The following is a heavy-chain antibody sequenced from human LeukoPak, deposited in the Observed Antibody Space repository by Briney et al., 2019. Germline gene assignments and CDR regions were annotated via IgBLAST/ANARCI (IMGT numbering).Heavy chain of an antibody. V-gene: IGHV3-21*01. D-gene: IGHD3-10*01. CDR3: ARVRGANWFFDV. CDR2: ISSASNYI. CDR1: GFTFCDHS. Sequence: GGSLRLSCATSGFTFCDHSMNWVRQAPGRGLEWISSISSASNYIYYSETTKGRFTISRDNFDKSLYLQMNSLRVEDTAVYYCARVRGANWFFDVWGRGTLVTVSS. J-gene: IGHJ2*01.